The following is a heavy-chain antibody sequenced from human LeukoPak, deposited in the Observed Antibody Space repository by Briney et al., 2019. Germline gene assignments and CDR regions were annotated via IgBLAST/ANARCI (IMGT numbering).Heavy chain of an antibody. V-gene: IGHV3-21*01. D-gene: IGHD3-22*01. CDR1: GFTFSSYA. CDR3: ARDPHRFSDSSGIGDY. Sequence: PGGSLRLSCAASGFTFSSYAMSWVRQAPGKGLEWVSSISSSSSYIYYADSVKGRFTISRDNAKNSLYLQMNSLRAEDTAVYYCARDPHRFSDSSGIGDYWGQGTLVTVSS. J-gene: IGHJ4*02. CDR2: ISSSSSYI.